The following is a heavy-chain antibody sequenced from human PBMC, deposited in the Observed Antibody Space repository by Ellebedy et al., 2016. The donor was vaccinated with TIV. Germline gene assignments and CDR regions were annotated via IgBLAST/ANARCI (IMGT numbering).Heavy chain of an antibody. Sequence: GESLKISCAASGFTFSSYGMHWVRQAPGKGLEWVALIWYDGSNQDYADSVRDRFTISRDNSNNTLYLQMNSLRAEDTAVYYCTRDFGHAYGFYNFFDPWGLGTLVTVSS. V-gene: IGHV3-33*08. CDR1: GFTFSSYG. J-gene: IGHJ5*02. D-gene: IGHD3-10*01. CDR3: TRDFGHAYGFYNFFDP. CDR2: IWYDGSNQ.